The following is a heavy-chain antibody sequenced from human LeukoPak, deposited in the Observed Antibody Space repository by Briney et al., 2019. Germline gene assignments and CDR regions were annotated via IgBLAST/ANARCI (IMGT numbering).Heavy chain of an antibody. CDR2: IYHSGST. J-gene: IGHJ2*01. CDR3: ARARTYYYDSSGYTSYWYFDL. CDR1: GGSISSGGYS. D-gene: IGHD3-22*01. Sequence: SQTLSLTCAVSGGSISSGGYSWSWIRQPPGKGLEWIGYIYHSGSTYYNPSLKSRVTISVDTSKNQFSLKLSSVTAADTAVYYCARARTYYYDSSGYTSYWYFDLWGRGTLVTVSS. V-gene: IGHV4-30-2*05.